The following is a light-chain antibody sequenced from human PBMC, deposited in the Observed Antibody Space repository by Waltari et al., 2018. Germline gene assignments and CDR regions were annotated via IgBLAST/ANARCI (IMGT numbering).Light chain of an antibody. Sequence: QSALTQPASVSGSPGQPITISCTGTTSAVGAYNYDSWYQQHPGKAPKLMIYDVSNRPSGVSNRFSGSKSGNTASLIISGLQAEDEADYYCSSYTSSSLYVFGRGTKVTVL. CDR3: SSYTSSSLYV. CDR1: TSAVGAYNY. V-gene: IGLV2-14*03. CDR2: DVS. J-gene: IGLJ1*01.